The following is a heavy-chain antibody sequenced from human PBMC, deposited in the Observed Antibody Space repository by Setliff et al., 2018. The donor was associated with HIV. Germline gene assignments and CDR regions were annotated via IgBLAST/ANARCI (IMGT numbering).Heavy chain of an antibody. V-gene: IGHV1-2*04. CDR1: GYTFTDYY. Sequence: GASVKVSCKASGYTFTDYYMHWVRQAPGQGLEWMAWINPNSGGTHFAQKFQGWVTVTWDSSISTSYMELRRLRNNDTAVYFCARVQGHCIVGNCYSDYYGMDVWGQGTTVTVSS. D-gene: IGHD2-15*01. CDR2: INPNSGGT. J-gene: IGHJ6*02. CDR3: ARVQGHCIVGNCYSDYYGMDV.